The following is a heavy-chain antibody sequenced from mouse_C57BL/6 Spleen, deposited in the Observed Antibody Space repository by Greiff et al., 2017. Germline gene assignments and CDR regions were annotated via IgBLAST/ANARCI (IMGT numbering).Heavy chain of an antibody. CDR1: GFTFSDYY. Sequence: EVQLVESEGGLVQPGSSMKLSCTASGFTFSDYYMAWVRQVPEKGLEWVANINYDGSSTYYLDSLKGRFIISSDNAKHILYLQMSSLKSEDTATYYCARAPTGSLFDYWGQGTTLTVSS. CDR3: ARAPTGSLFDY. CDR2: INYDGSST. V-gene: IGHV5-16*01. J-gene: IGHJ2*01. D-gene: IGHD2-10*01.